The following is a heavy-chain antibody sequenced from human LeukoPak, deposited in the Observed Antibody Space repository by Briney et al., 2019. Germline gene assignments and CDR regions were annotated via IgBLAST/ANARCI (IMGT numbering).Heavy chain of an antibody. CDR1: GFTFSSYA. V-gene: IGHV3-30-3*01. D-gene: IGHD3-10*01. J-gene: IGHJ3*02. Sequence: GGSLRLSCAASGFTFSSYAMHWVRQAPGKGLGWVAVISYDGSNKYYADSVKGRFTISRDNSKNTLYLQMNSLRAEDTAVYYCARALTSSGRGAFDIWGQGTMVTVSS. CDR2: ISYDGSNK. CDR3: ARALTSSGRGAFDI.